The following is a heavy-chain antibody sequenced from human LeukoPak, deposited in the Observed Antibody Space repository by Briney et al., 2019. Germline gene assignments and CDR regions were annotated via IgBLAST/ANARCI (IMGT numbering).Heavy chain of an antibody. D-gene: IGHD1-20*01. V-gene: IGHV3-7*01. CDR1: GFTFRSYW. CDR2: IKLDGAEE. J-gene: IGHJ4*02. Sequence: GGSLRLSCAASGFTFRSYWMSWVRQAPGKGLEWVANIKLDGAEEYYVDSVKGRFTISRDNANNSLYLQMNSLRAEDTAVYYCARLLVYNSGGEAFDHWGQGTLVTVSS. CDR3: ARLLVYNSGGEAFDH.